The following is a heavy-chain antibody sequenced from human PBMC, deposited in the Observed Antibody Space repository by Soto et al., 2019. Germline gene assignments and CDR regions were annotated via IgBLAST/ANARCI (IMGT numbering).Heavy chain of an antibody. D-gene: IGHD3-10*01. CDR2: ISSSSSYI. Sequence: VGSMRLSCAASGFTFSSYRMNWVRQAPGKGLEWVSSISSSSSYIYYADSVKGRFTISRDNAKNSLYLQMNSLRAEDTAVYYCAREIYYYGSGYLYYGMDVWGQGTTVT. V-gene: IGHV3-21*01. CDR1: GFTFSSYR. J-gene: IGHJ6*02. CDR3: AREIYYYGSGYLYYGMDV.